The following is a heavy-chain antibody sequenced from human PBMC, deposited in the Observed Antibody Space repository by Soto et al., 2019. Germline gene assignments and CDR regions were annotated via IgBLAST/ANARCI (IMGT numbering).Heavy chain of an antibody. D-gene: IGHD3-22*01. V-gene: IGHV4-39*01. Sequence: SETLSLTCTVSGGSISSSSYYWGWIRQPPGKGLEWIGSIYYSGSTYYNPSLKSRVTISVDTSKNQFSLKRSSVTAADTAVYYCARHAVGYYYDSSGYPGRNWFDPWGQGTLVTVSS. CDR3: ARHAVGYYYDSSGYPGRNWFDP. J-gene: IGHJ5*02. CDR1: GGSISSSSYY. CDR2: IYYSGST.